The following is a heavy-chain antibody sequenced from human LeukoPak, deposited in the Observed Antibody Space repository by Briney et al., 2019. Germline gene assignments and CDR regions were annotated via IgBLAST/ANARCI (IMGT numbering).Heavy chain of an antibody. CDR3: ARTYYDRSLWYFDL. J-gene: IGHJ2*01. CDR2: IYTSGST. CDR1: GGSISSYY. Sequence: PSETPSLTCTVSGGSISSYYWSWIRQPAGKGLEWIGRIYTSGSTNYNPSLKSRVTMSVDTSKNQFSLKLSSVTAADTAVYYCARTYYDRSLWYFDLWGRGTLVTVSS. D-gene: IGHD3-22*01. V-gene: IGHV4-4*07.